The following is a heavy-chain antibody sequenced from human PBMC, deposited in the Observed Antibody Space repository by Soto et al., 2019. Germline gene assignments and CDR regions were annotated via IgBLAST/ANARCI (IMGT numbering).Heavy chain of an antibody. CDR1: GFTFSSYS. J-gene: IGHJ4*01. CDR3: ARAQFHYDRNHPYYFDF. CDR2: ISVSGSIK. D-gene: IGHD3-22*01. V-gene: IGHV3-48*02. Sequence: EVQLVESGGGLVQPGTSLRLSCAASGFTFSSYSMNWVRRAPGKGLEWVSFISVSGSIKYYADSVRGRFTISRDNAKNSLFLEMNSLTDEDSAVYYCARAQFHYDRNHPYYFDFWGQGTLVAVSS.